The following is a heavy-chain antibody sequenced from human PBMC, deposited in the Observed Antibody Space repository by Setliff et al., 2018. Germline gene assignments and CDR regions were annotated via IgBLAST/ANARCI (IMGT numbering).Heavy chain of an antibody. CDR2: SNAGNGNT. CDR1: GYTFTSYA. D-gene: IGHD2-8*02. CDR3: ARYNVLATAHDF. V-gene: IGHV1-3*02. Sequence: ASVKVSCKASGYTFTSYAMHWVRQAPGQRLEWMGWSNAGNGNTKYSQEFQGRVTITRDTSASTAYMELSSLRSEDMAVYYCARYNVLATAHDFWGRGTLVTVSS. J-gene: IGHJ4*02.